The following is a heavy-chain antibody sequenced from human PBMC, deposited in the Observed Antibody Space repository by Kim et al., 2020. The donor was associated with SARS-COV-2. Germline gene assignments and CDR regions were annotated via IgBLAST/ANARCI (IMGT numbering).Heavy chain of an antibody. Sequence: GGSLRLSCTASGFTFGDYAMSWVRQAPGKGLEWVGFIRSKAYGGTTEYAASVKGRFTISRDDSKSIAYLQMNSLKTEDTAVYYCTRARLGYCTNGVCSLGYWGQGTLVTVSS. CDR2: IRSKAYGGTT. CDR3: TRARLGYCTNGVCSLGY. J-gene: IGHJ4*02. D-gene: IGHD2-8*01. V-gene: IGHV3-49*04. CDR1: GFTFGDYA.